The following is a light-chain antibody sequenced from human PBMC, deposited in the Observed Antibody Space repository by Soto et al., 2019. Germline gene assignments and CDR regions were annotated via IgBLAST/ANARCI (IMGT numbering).Light chain of an antibody. V-gene: IGKV3-20*01. J-gene: IGKJ1*01. CDR3: QQYGASPGT. CDR2: GAS. CDR1: QTVTSSY. Sequence: EIVLTQSPGTLSLSPGDRATLSCRASQTVTSSYLAWYQQKPGQAPRLLIYGASSRATGIPDRFNGSGSGTDFTLTISRLEPEDFAVYYCQQYGASPGTFGQGTKVEI.